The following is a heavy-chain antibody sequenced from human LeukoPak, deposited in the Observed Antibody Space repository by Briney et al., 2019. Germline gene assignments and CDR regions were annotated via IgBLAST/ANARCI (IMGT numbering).Heavy chain of an antibody. J-gene: IGHJ4*02. CDR3: ARHTKQQLGGLDY. D-gene: IGHD6-13*01. V-gene: IGHV4-34*01. Sequence: PSETLSLTCAVYGGSFSGYYWSWIRQPPGKGLEWIGEINHSGSTNYNPSLKSRVTISVDTSKNQFSLKLSSVTAADTAVYYCARHTKQQLGGLDYWGQGTLVTVSS. CDR2: INHSGST. CDR1: GGSFSGYY.